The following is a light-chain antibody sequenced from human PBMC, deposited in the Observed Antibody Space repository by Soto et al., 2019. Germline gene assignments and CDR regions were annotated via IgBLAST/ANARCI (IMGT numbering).Light chain of an antibody. CDR3: QAWDSSTIHVV. CDR2: QDS. J-gene: IGLJ2*01. V-gene: IGLV3-1*01. CDR1: KLGDKY. Sequence: SYELTQPPSVSVSPGQTASITCSGDKLGDKYACWYQQKPGQSPVLVIYQDSKRPSGIPERFSGSNSGNTATLTISGTQAMDEADYYCQAWDSSTIHVVFGGGTKLTV.